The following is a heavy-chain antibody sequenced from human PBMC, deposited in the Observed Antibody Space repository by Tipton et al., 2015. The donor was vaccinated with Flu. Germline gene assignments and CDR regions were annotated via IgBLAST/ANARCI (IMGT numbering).Heavy chain of an antibody. J-gene: IGHJ3*02. D-gene: IGHD5-12*01. V-gene: IGHV3-66*02. CDR1: GFTVRMNY. Sequence: SLRLSCAASGFTVRMNYMSWVRQAPGKGLQWVSVIYRGGTTYVADSVKGRCTISRDNSKNTLYLQWNSLTTEDTAVYYCATLGNSGTDGFDIWGQGTMVTISS. CDR3: ATLGNSGTDGFDI. CDR2: IYRGGTT.